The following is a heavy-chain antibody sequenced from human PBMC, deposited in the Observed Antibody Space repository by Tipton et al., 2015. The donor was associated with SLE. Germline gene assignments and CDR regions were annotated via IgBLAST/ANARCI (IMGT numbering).Heavy chain of an antibody. J-gene: IGHJ5*02. CDR1: GFSINGYA. D-gene: IGHD1-26*01. V-gene: IGHV3-9*01. CDR2: ISWNSGSI. CDR3: AKGGSYLSS. Sequence: SLRLSCVASGFSINGYAMHWVRQTPGKGLEWVSGISWNSGSIDYADSVKGRFTISRDNAENSLSLQMNSLRPEDTALYYCAKGGSYLSSWGQGTLVTVSS.